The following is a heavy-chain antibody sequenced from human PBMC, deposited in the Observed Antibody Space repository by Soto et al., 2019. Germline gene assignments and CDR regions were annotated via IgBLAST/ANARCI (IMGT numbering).Heavy chain of an antibody. Sequence: GGSLRLSCAASGFTFSSYGMHWVRQAPGKGLEWVAVISYDGSNKYYADSVKGRFTISRDNSKNTLYLQMNILRAEDTAVYYCAKDVYSSSWSSPFYSGTGYYGMDVWGQGTTVTVS. D-gene: IGHD6-13*01. V-gene: IGHV3-30*18. CDR3: AKDVYSSSWSSPFYSGTGYYGMDV. J-gene: IGHJ6*02. CDR1: GFTFSSYG. CDR2: ISYDGSNK.